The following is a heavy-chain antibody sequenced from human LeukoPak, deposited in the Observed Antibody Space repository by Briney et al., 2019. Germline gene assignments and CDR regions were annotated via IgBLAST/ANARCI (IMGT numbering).Heavy chain of an antibody. D-gene: IGHD2-2*01. J-gene: IGHJ4*02. CDR2: ISSSSSYI. CDR3: ARDLSQYQLPFIFPQGV. V-gene: IGHV3-21*01. Sequence: GGSLRLSCAASGFTFSSYSMNWARQAPGKGLEWVSSISSSSSYIYYADSVKGRLTISRDNAKNSLYPQMNSLRAEDTAVYYCARDLSQYQLPFIFPQGVRGQGTLVTVSS. CDR1: GFTFSSYS.